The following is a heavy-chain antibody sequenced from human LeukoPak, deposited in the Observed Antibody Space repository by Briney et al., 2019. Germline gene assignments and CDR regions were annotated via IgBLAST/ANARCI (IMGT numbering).Heavy chain of an antibody. CDR2: INHSGST. J-gene: IGHJ6*03. CDR1: GGSLSGYY. Sequence: PSATLSLTCAVYGGSLSGYYWSWIRQPPEKGLEWIGEINHSGSTNYNPSLKSRVTISVDSSKNQFSLKLSSVTAADTAVYYCARTTEGGYTYDYFYYYYMDVWGKGTTVTISS. D-gene: IGHD5-18*01. CDR3: ARTTEGGYTYDYFYYYYMDV. V-gene: IGHV4-34*01.